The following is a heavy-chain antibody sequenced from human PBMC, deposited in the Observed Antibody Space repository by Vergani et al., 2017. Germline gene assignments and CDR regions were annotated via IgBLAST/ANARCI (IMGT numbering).Heavy chain of an antibody. CDR1: GFTFSSYS. V-gene: IGHV3-21*01. Sequence: EVQLVESGGGLVKPGGSLRLSCAASGFTFSSYSMNWVRQAPGKGLEWVSSISSSSSYIYYADSVKGRFTISRDNAKNSLYLQMNSLRAEDTAVYYCARDRDFVQRGYSGYDYGYYYYYGMDVWGQGTTVTVSS. CDR3: ARDRDFVQRGYSGYDYGYYYYYGMDV. D-gene: IGHD5-12*01. CDR2: ISSSSSYI. J-gene: IGHJ6*02.